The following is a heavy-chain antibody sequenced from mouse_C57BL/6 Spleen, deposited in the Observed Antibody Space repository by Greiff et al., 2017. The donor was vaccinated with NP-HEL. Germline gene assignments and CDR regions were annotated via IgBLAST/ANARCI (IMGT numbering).Heavy chain of an antibody. CDR2: ILPGSGST. V-gene: IGHV1-9*01. CDR1: GYTFTGYW. J-gene: IGHJ2*01. CDR3: ARRGASMIKGYFDY. Sequence: VKVVESGAELMKPGASVKLSCKATGYTFTGYWIEWVKQRPGHGLEWIGEILPGSGSTNYNEKFKGKATFTADTSSNTAYMQLSSLTTEDSAIYYCARRGASMIKGYFDYWGQGTTLTVSS. D-gene: IGHD2-4*01.